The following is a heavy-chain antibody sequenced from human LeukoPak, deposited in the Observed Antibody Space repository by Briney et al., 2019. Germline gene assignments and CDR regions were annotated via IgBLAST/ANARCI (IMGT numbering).Heavy chain of an antibody. J-gene: IGHJ4*02. V-gene: IGHV3-48*04. D-gene: IGHD1-7*01. CDR2: ISSRSSTI. CDR1: GFTFSSYS. Sequence: QPGGSLRLSCAASGFTFSSYSMNWVRQAPGKGLEWVSYISSRSSTIYYADSVKGRFTISRDNAKNSLYLQMNSLRAEDTAVYYCARDHGGTTWDYWGQGTLVTVSS. CDR3: ARDHGGTTWDY.